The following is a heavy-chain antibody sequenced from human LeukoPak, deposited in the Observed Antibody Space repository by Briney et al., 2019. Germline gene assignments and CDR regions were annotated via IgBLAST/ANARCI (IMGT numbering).Heavy chain of an antibody. CDR1: GGSISSYY. J-gene: IGHJ4*02. CDR2: IYYSGST. CDR3: ARSWDDSSGCYHVYFDY. Sequence: SETLSLTCTVSGGSISSYYWSWIRQPPGKGLEWIGYIYYSGSTNYNPSLKSRVTISVDTSKNQFSLKLSSVTAADTAVYYCARSWDDSSGCYHVYFDYWGQGTLVTVSS. V-gene: IGHV4-59*08. D-gene: IGHD3-22*01.